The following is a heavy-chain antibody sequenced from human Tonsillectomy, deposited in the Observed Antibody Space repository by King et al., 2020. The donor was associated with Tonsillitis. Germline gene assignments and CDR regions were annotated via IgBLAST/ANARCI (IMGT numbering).Heavy chain of an antibody. J-gene: IGHJ4*02. CDR1: GFTFSNAW. CDR2: CKSKTDGGTT. V-gene: IGHV3-15*01. D-gene: IGHD3-22*01. CDR3: TTGPDGEGYYDSSGYYSFPFDY. Sequence: QLVQSGGGLVKPGGSLRLFCSASGFTFSNAWMTWVRQAPGNGLVWVVRCKSKTDGGTTDYAAPVKGRFTSSRDDSKNTLYLQMNSLKTEDTAVYYCTTGPDGEGYYDSSGYYSFPFDYWGQGTLVTVSS.